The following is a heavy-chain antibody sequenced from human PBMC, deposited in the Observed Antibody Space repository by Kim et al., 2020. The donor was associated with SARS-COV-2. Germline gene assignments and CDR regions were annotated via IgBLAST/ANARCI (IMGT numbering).Heavy chain of an antibody. CDR3: ASHMGGSYYQDFDY. CDR1: GFTFSSYS. D-gene: IGHD1-26*01. Sequence: GGSLRLSCAASGFTFSSYSMNWVRQAPGKGLEWVSSISSSSSYIYYADSVKGRFTISRDNAKNSLYLQMNSLRAEDTAVYYCASHMGGSYYQDFDYWGQGTLVTVSS. CDR2: ISSSSSYI. J-gene: IGHJ4*02. V-gene: IGHV3-21*01.